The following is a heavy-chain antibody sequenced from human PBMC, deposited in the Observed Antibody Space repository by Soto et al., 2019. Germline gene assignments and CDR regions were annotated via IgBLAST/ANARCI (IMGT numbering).Heavy chain of an antibody. Sequence: GASVKVSCKASGYTFTSYGISWVRQAPGQGLEWMGWISAYNGNTNYAQKLQGRVTMTTDTSTSTAYMELRSLRSDDTAVYYCAIYSSSWYLGAFDIWGQGTMVTVSS. D-gene: IGHD6-13*01. CDR3: AIYSSSWYLGAFDI. V-gene: IGHV1-18*01. CDR1: GYTFTSYG. J-gene: IGHJ3*02. CDR2: ISAYNGNT.